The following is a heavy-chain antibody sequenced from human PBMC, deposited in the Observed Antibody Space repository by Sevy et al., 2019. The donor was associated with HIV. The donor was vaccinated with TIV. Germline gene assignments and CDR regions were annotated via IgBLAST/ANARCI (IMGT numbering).Heavy chain of an antibody. Sequence: GGSLRLSCAASGFTFSSYGMHWVRQAPGKGLEWVAVISYDGSNKYYADSVKGRFTISRDNSKNTLYLKMNSLRAEDTAVYYCAKDFRYEPDYYYYGMDVWGQGTTVTVSS. V-gene: IGHV3-30*18. J-gene: IGHJ6*02. CDR3: AKDFRYEPDYYYYGMDV. CDR1: GFTFSSYG. CDR2: ISYDGSNK. D-gene: IGHD1-1*01.